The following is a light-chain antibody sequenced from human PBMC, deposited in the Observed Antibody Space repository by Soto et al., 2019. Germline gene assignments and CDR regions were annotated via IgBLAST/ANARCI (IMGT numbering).Light chain of an antibody. CDR3: QQYGSSQYT. Sequence: EIVLTQSPATLSLSPGERATLSCRASQSVSSSYLAWYQQKPGQAPRLLIYGASSRATGIPDRFSGSGSGTDFTLTISRLEPADFAVYYCQQYGSSQYTFGQGTQLEIK. J-gene: IGKJ2*01. CDR2: GAS. V-gene: IGKV3-20*01. CDR1: QSVSSSY.